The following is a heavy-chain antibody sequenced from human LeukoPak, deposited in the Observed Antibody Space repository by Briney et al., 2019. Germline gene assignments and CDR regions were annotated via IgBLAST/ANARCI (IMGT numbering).Heavy chain of an antibody. D-gene: IGHD3-16*02. J-gene: IGHJ4*02. Sequence: GASVKVSCKASGYSFTSYGISWVRQAPGQGLEWMGWISAYNGNTNYAQKLQGRVTMTTDTSTSTAYMELRSLRSDDTAVYHCARAVITFGGVIVYLDYWGQGTLVTVSS. V-gene: IGHV1-18*01. CDR2: ISAYNGNT. CDR1: GYSFTSYG. CDR3: ARAVITFGGVIVYLDY.